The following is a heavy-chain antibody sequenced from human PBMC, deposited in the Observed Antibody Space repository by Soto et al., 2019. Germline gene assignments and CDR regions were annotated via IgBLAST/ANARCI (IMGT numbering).Heavy chain of an antibody. CDR2: INAGYGNT. CDR1: GYTFGSYA. J-gene: IGHJ4*02. D-gene: IGHD7-27*01. V-gene: IGHV1-3*01. CDR3: ARDTGDGTFDF. Sequence: QVHLVQSGAEVRKPGASVKVSCKASGYTFGSYAMHWVRQAPGQRLEWMGWINAGYGNTKSSQKFQDRVTISRDTSASTAYMELTSLRSEDTAVYYCARDTGDGTFDFWGQGTLVTVSS.